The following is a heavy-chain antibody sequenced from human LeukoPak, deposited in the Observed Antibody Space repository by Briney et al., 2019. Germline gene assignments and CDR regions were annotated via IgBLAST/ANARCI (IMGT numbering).Heavy chain of an antibody. D-gene: IGHD3-9*01. CDR2: INAGNGNT. J-gene: IGHJ3*02. CDR1: GYTFTSYA. CDR3: ARMYYDILTGHYSGAFDI. V-gene: IGHV1-3*01. Sequence: ASVKVSCKASGYTFTSYAMHWVRQAPGQRLEWMGWINAGNGNTKYSQKFQGRVTITRDTSASTAYMELSSLRSEDTAVYYCARMYYDILTGHYSGAFDIWGQGTMVTVSS.